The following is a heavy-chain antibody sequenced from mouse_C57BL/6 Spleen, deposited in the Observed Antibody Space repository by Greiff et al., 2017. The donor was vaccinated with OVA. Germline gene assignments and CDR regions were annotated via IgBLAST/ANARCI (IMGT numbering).Heavy chain of an antibody. CDR1: GYTFTDYY. V-gene: IGHV1-19*01. J-gene: IGHJ1*03. Sequence: VQLQQSGPVLVKPGASVKMSCKASGYTFTDYYMNWVKQSHGKSLEWIGVINPYNGGTSYNQKFKGKATLTVDKSSSTAYIELNSLTSEDSAVYYCARRSSSYGYWYFDVWGTGTTVTVSS. D-gene: IGHD1-1*01. CDR3: ARRSSSYGYWYFDV. CDR2: INPYNGGT.